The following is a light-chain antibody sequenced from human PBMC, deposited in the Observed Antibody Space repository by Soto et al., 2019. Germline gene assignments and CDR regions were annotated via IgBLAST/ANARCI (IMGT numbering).Light chain of an antibody. CDR1: SSDIGGYNY. Sequence: QSALTQPPSASGSPGQSVTISCTGTSSDIGGYNYVSWYQQHPGKAPKLMIYEVNQRPSGVPDRFSGSKSGNTASLTVSGLQAEDEADYYCSSFGDNNKVLFGGGTKLTVL. J-gene: IGLJ2*01. V-gene: IGLV2-8*01. CDR2: EVN. CDR3: SSFGDNNKVL.